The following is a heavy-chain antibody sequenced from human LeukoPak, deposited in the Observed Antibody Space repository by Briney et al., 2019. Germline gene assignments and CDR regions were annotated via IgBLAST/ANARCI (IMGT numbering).Heavy chain of an antibody. V-gene: IGHV4-38-2*02. J-gene: IGHJ1*01. CDR1: GYSISSGYY. Sequence: PSETLSLTCTVSGYSISSGYYWGWIRQPPGQGLEWIGSIYHSGSTYYNPSLKSRVTISVDTSKNQFSLKLSSVTAADTAVYYCARDTYYYDSSGPDGSWGQGTLVTVSS. CDR3: ARDTYYYDSSGPDGS. D-gene: IGHD3-22*01. CDR2: IYHSGST.